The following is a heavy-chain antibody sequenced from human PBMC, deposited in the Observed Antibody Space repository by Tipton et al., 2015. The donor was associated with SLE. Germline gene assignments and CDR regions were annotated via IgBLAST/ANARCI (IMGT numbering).Heavy chain of an antibody. CDR3: ARDRRDAFDI. CDR1: GGTFSSYA. Sequence: QSGAEVKKPGSSVKVSCKASGGTFSSYAISWVRQAPGQGLEWMGGIIPIFGTANYAQKFQGRVTITTDTSTSTAYMELRSLRSDDTAVYYCARDRRDAFDIWGQGTMVTVSS. J-gene: IGHJ3*02. CDR2: IIPIFGTA. V-gene: IGHV1-69*05.